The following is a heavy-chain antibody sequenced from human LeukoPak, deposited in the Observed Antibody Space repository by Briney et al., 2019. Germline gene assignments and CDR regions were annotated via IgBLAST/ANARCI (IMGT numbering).Heavy chain of an antibody. CDR3: ARDRPSDPTGQYYYYYMDV. CDR2: ISSSSSTI. Sequence: GGSLRLSCAASGFTFSSYSMNWVRQAPGKGLEWVSYISSSSSTIYYADSVKGRFTISRDNAKNSLYLQMNSLRAEDTAVYYCARDRPSDPTGQYYYYYMDVWGKGTTVTVSS. D-gene: IGHD1-1*01. V-gene: IGHV3-48*04. CDR1: GFTFSSYS. J-gene: IGHJ6*03.